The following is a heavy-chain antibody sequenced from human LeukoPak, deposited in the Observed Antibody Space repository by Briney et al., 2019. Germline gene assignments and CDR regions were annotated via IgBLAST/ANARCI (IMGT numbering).Heavy chain of an antibody. J-gene: IGHJ4*02. D-gene: IGHD3-9*01. V-gene: IGHV4-59*08. CDR3: ARSGLRYFDWLLGAFDY. Sequence: SETLSLTCTVSGGSISSYYWSWIRQPPGKGLEWIGYVYYTGTTNYHPSLKSRVTISVDTSKNQFSLKLSSVTAADTAVYYCARSGLRYFDWLLGAFDYWGQGTLVTVSS. CDR2: VYYTGTT. CDR1: GGSISSYY.